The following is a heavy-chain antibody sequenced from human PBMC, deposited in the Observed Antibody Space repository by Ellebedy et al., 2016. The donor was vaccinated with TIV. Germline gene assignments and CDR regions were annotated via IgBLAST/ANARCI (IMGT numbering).Heavy chain of an antibody. J-gene: IGHJ5*02. D-gene: IGHD5/OR15-5a*01. Sequence: ASVKVSXXASGYTFTSYGISWVRQGPGQGLEWMGWISAYNGNTNYAQKLQGRVTMTTDTSTSTAYMELRSLRSDDTAVYYCARVPIVYPNWFDPWGQGTLVTVSS. CDR1: GYTFTSYG. CDR3: ARVPIVYPNWFDP. V-gene: IGHV1-18*01. CDR2: ISAYNGNT.